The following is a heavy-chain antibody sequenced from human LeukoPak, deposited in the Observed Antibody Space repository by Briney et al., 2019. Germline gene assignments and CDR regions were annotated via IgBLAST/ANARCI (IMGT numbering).Heavy chain of an antibody. CDR3: ARVSVDRVVVITTAWYYYMDV. CDR1: GFTFSSYS. Sequence: PGGSLRLSCAASGFTFSSYSMNWVRQAPGKGLEWVSSISSSSSYIYYADSVKGRFTISRDNAKNSLYLQMNSLRAEDTAAYYCARVSVDRVVVITTAWYYYMDVWGKGTTVTVSS. CDR2: ISSSSSYI. D-gene: IGHD3-22*01. V-gene: IGHV3-21*01. J-gene: IGHJ6*03.